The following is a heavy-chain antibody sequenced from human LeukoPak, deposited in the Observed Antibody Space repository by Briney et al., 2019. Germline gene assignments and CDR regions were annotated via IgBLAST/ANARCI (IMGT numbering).Heavy chain of an antibody. CDR2: INPNSGGT. J-gene: IGHJ4*02. CDR1: GYTFTGYY. V-gene: IGHV1-2*02. D-gene: IGHD3-3*01. CDR3: ERDKNYDFWSGEFDY. Sequence: ASVKVSCKASGYTFTGYYMHWVRQAPGQGLEWMGWINPNSGGTNYAQKFQGRVTMTRDTSISTAYMELSRLRSDDTAVYYCERDKNYDFWSGEFDYWGQGTLVTVSS.